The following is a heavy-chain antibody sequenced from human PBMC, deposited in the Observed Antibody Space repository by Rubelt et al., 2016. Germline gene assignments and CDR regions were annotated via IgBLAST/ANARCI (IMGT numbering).Heavy chain of an antibody. CDR1: GFTFSSYA. V-gene: IGHV3-30*04. D-gene: IGHD5-18*01. CDR3: ARGRRGYSYAPFDY. Sequence: RLSCAASGFTFSSYAMHWVRQAPGKGLEWVAVISYDGSNKYYADSVKGRFTISRDNSKNTLYLQMNSLRAEDTAVYYCARGRRGYSYAPFDYWGQGTLVTVSS. CDR2: ISYDGSNK. J-gene: IGHJ4*02.